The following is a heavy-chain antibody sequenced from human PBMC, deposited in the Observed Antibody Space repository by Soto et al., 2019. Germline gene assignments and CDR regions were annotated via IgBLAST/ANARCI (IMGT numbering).Heavy chain of an antibody. CDR1: GYSFTTYY. J-gene: IGHJ3*01. D-gene: IGHD2-15*01. Sequence: QVVQSGAEVRKHGASVKVSCKASGYSFTTYYIHWFRKAPGQGLAWMAIINPNGGSTNSAQKFQGRVTVTRDMSASTVYMELSSLRSDDTAVYYCAALCSAGGCPPGPWNWGRGTMVTVSS. CDR2: INPNGGST. V-gene: IGHV1-46*03. CDR3: AALCSAGGCPPGPWN.